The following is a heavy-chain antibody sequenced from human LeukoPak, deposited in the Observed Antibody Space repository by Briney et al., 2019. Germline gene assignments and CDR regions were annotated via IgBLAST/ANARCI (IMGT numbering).Heavy chain of an antibody. Sequence: ASVKVSCKASGGTFSSYAISWVRQAPGQGLEWMGGIIPIFGTANYAQKFQGRVTITADKSTSTVYMELSSLRSEDTAVYYCARGARIAARGGENLGYWGQGTLVTVSS. D-gene: IGHD6-6*01. CDR1: GGTFSSYA. J-gene: IGHJ4*02. CDR2: IIPIFGTA. CDR3: ARGARIAARGGENLGY. V-gene: IGHV1-69*06.